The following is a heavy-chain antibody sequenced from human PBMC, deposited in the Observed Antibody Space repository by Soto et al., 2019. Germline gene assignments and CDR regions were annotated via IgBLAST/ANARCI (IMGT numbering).Heavy chain of an antibody. CDR3: ARDPPVDSSGWYYYYGMDV. CDR2: IWYDGSNK. J-gene: IGHJ6*02. D-gene: IGHD6-19*01. Sequence: GGSLRLSCAASGFTLRSYGMHWVRQALGRGLEWVAVIWYDGSNKYYADSVKGRFTISRDNSKNTLYLQMNSLRAEDTAVYYCARDPPVDSSGWYYYYGMDVWGQGTTVTVFS. CDR1: GFTLRSYG. V-gene: IGHV3-33*08.